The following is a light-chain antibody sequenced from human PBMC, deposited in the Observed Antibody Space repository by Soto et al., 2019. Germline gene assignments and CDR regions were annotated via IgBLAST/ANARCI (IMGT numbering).Light chain of an antibody. V-gene: IGKV1-39*01. CDR2: GGS. CDR3: QHLRT. Sequence: DIQMTQSPSSLSASVGDRVTITCRASQSIGSYLNWYQQKPGKAPNLLIHGGSILERGVPSRFSGSGFGTEFSLTISSLQPDDFGSYYCQHLRTFGQGTKVDIK. CDR1: QSIGSY. J-gene: IGKJ1*01.